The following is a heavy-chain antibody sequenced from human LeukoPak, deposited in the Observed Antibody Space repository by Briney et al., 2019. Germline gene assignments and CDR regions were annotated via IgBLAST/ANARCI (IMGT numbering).Heavy chain of an antibody. J-gene: IGHJ5*02. D-gene: IGHD4-17*01. CDR3: ARDQDYGEGWFDP. Sequence: SETLSLTCTVSGGSISSSSYYWGWIRQPPGKGLEWIGSINYGGSTYYNPSLKSRVTISVDTSKNQFSLKLSSVTAADTAVYYCARDQDYGEGWFDPWGQGTLVTVSS. CDR2: INYGGST. V-gene: IGHV4-39*02. CDR1: GGSISSSSYY.